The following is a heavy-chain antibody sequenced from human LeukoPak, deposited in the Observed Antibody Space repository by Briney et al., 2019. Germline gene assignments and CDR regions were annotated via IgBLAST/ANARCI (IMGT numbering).Heavy chain of an antibody. Sequence: GGSLRLSCAASGLTASHSVNNAMSWVRHASGKGLEWVSGITTSGSTYYADSVKGRFTISRENSNNTLYLHMDSLRAEATAVYYCAKAPVWNYYYGLDVWGQGTTVTVSS. J-gene: IGHJ6*02. CDR2: ITTSGST. CDR1: GLTASHSVNNA. D-gene: IGHD1-1*01. CDR3: AKAPVWNYYYGLDV. V-gene: IGHV3-23*01.